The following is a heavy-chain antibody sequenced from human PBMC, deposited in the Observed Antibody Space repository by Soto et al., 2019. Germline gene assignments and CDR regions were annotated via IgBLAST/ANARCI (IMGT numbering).Heavy chain of an antibody. CDR3: DRDWGPLYSGMDF. Sequence: QVQLQESGPGLVKPSQTLSLTCTVSGDSIKRGDYYWSWIRQPPGKGLEWMGYILYSGTTYYNPPLKSRLIISLDTSKNQFSLNLTSVTAADTAVYYCDRDWGPLYSGMDFWGQGTTVTVSS. CDR1: GDSIKRGDYY. J-gene: IGHJ6*02. D-gene: IGHD3-16*01. V-gene: IGHV4-30-4*01. CDR2: ILYSGTT.